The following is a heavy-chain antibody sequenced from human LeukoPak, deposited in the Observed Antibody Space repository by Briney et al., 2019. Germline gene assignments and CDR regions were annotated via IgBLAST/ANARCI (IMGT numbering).Heavy chain of an antibody. D-gene: IGHD3-10*01. V-gene: IGHV4-34*01. Sequence: SETLSLTCAVYGGSFSGYYWSLIRQPLGKGLEWIGEINHSGSTNYNPSLKSRVTISVDTSKNQFSLKLSSVTAADTAVYYCARMHVLLWFRELLSGRYFDYWGQGTLVTVSS. J-gene: IGHJ4*02. CDR2: INHSGST. CDR1: GGSFSGYY. CDR3: ARMHVLLWFRELLSGRYFDY.